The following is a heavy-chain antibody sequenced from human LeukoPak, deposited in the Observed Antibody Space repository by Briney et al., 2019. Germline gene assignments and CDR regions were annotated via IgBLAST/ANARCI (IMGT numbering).Heavy chain of an antibody. V-gene: IGHV3-23*01. CDR3: AKGYCSSTSCHFVSYMDV. CDR1: GFTFSSYA. D-gene: IGHD2-2*01. CDR2: ISGGGGST. Sequence: GGSLRLSCAASGFTFSSYAMSWVGQAPGKGLEWVSAISGGGGSTYYADSVKGRFTISRDNSKNTLYLQMNSLRAEDTAVYYCAKGYCSSTSCHFVSYMDVWGKGTTVTVSS. J-gene: IGHJ6*03.